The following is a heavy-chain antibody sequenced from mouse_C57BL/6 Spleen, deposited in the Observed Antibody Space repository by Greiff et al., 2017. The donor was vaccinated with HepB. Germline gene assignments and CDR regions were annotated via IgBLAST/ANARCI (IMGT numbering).Heavy chain of an antibody. V-gene: IGHV1-76*01. CDR3: ARSYYGSSSDY. J-gene: IGHJ2*01. Sequence: VQLQQSGAELVRPGASVKLSCKASGYTFTDYYINWVKQRPGQGLEWIARIYPGSGNPYYNEKFKGKATLTAEKSSSPAYMQLSSLTSEDSAVYFCARSYYGSSSDYWGQGTTLTVSS. CDR1: GYTFTDYY. CDR2: IYPGSGNP. D-gene: IGHD1-1*01.